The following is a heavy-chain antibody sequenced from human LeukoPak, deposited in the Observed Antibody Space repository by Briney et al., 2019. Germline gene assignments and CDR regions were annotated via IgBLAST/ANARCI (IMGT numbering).Heavy chain of an antibody. Sequence: ASAKVSCKASGYTFTSYGISWVRQAPGQGLEWMGWISAYNGNTNYAQKLQGRVTMTTDTSTSTAYMELRSLRSDDTAVYYCAREGRGYYDSSGEPIDYWGQGTLVTVSS. V-gene: IGHV1-18*01. J-gene: IGHJ4*02. D-gene: IGHD3-22*01. CDR3: AREGRGYYDSSGEPIDY. CDR1: GYTFTSYG. CDR2: ISAYNGNT.